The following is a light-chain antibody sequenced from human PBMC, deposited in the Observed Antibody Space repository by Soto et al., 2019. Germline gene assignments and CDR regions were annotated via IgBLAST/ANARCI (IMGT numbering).Light chain of an antibody. Sequence: EIVLTQSPGTLSLSPGERATLSCRASPSVSSSYLAWYQQKPGQAPRLLIYDASSRATGIPDRFSGSGSGTDFTLTISRLEPEDFAVYYCQQYASSPRTFGQGTKVDI. V-gene: IGKV3-20*01. CDR2: DAS. CDR1: PSVSSSY. J-gene: IGKJ1*01. CDR3: QQYASSPRT.